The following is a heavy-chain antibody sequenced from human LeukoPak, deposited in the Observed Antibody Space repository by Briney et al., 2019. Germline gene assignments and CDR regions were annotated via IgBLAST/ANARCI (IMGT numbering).Heavy chain of an antibody. D-gene: IGHD3-22*01. CDR1: GGSISSYY. V-gene: IGHV4-4*07. J-gene: IGHJ4*02. Sequence: SETLSLTCTVSGGSISSYYWSWIRQPAGKGLEWIGRIYTCGSTNYNPSLKSRVTMSVDTSKNQFSLQLSSVTAADTAVYYCARVRPYYYDSSGYVYYFDYWGQGTLVTVSS. CDR3: ARVRPYYYDSSGYVYYFDY. CDR2: IYTCGST.